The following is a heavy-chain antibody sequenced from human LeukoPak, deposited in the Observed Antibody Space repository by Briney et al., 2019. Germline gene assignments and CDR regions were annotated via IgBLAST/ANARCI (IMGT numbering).Heavy chain of an antibody. D-gene: IGHD2-15*01. CDR2: IRSKAYGGTT. Sequence: GGSLRLSCTASGFTFGDYAMSWFRQAPGKGLEWVGFIRSKAYGGTTEYAASVKGRFTISRDDSKSIAYLQMNSLRAEDTAVYYCAKGGHIDDWGQGALVTVSS. CDR1: GFTFGDYA. J-gene: IGHJ4*02. CDR3: AKGGHIDD. V-gene: IGHV3-49*03.